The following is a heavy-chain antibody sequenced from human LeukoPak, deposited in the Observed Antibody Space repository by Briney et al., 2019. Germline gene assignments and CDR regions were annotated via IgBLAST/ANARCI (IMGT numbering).Heavy chain of an antibody. Sequence: ASVKVSCKASGYTFTSYGISWVRQAPGQGLEWMGIVNPSGDSTNYAQKFQGRVTMTRDTSTSTVYMELSSLRSEDTAVYYCATRGYLDAFDIWGQGTMVTVSS. CDR1: GYTFTSYG. V-gene: IGHV1-46*01. CDR2: VNPSGDST. CDR3: ATRGYLDAFDI. J-gene: IGHJ3*02. D-gene: IGHD1-1*01.